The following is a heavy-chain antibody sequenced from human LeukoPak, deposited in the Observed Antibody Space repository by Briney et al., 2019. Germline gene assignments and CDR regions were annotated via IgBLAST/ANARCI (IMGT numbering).Heavy chain of an antibody. CDR2: ISTSGSMI. Sequence: PGGSLRLSCAASGFTFSSYEMNWVRQTPGKGLEWPSYISTSGSMIQYADSVKGRFTISRDDAKNSLYLQMNSLRAEDTGVYHCVRDATETQMGWVYFDYWGQGTLVIVSS. CDR1: GFTFSSYE. V-gene: IGHV3-48*03. CDR3: VRDATETQMGWVYFDY. D-gene: IGHD2-15*01. J-gene: IGHJ4*02.